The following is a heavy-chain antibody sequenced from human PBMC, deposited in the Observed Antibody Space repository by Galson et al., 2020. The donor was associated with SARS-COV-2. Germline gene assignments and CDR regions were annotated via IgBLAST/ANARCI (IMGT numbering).Heavy chain of an antibody. V-gene: IGHV3-30-3*01. D-gene: IGHD1-26*01. Sequence: TGGSLRLSCAASGFTFSSYAMYWVRQAPGKGLEWVAVISYDGSNKYYADSVKGRFTISRDNSKNTLYLQMNSLRAEDTAVYYCARTGSGSYFGAFDIWGQGTMVTVSS. J-gene: IGHJ3*02. CDR3: ARTGSGSYFGAFDI. CDR1: GFTFSSYA. CDR2: ISYDGSNK.